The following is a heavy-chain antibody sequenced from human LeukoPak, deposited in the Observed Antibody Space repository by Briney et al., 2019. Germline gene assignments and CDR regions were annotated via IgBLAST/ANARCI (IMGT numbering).Heavy chain of an antibody. J-gene: IGHJ4*02. D-gene: IGHD3-10*01. CDR3: ARVGTYYRSLDS. Sequence: PSETLSLTCTVSGGSINDASWNWIRKPPGQGLEWIGYIYHSGGTNYNPSLKSRVTISLDTPKNQFSLKLSSVPAADTAVYYCARVGTYYRSLDSWGQGTLVTVSS. V-gene: IGHV4-59*01. CDR2: IYHSGGT. CDR1: GGSINDAS.